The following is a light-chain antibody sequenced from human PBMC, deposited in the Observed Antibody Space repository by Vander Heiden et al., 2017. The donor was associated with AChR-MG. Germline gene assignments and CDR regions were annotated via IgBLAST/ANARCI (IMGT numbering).Light chain of an antibody. J-gene: IGKJ1*01. V-gene: IGKV3-11*01. Sequence: EIVLTQSPATLSLSPGERATLSCRASHSVSTYVIWYQQKPGQAPRLLIYDASSRATGIPARFSGRGAGTDFTLTISSLEPEDFAVYCCQQRSNWPRTFGQGTKVEIK. CDR1: HSVSTY. CDR2: DAS. CDR3: QQRSNWPRT.